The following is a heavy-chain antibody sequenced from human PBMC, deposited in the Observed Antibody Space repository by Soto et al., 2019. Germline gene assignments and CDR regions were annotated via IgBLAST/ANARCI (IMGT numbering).Heavy chain of an antibody. J-gene: IGHJ6*02. CDR2: ISGSGGST. CDR1: GFTFSSYA. Sequence: GGSLRLSCAASGFTFSSYAMSWVRQAPGKGLEWVSAISGSGGSTYYADSVKGRFTISRDNSKNTLYLQMNSLRAEDTAVYYCAKDVVIYYYYYGMDVWGQGTTVTVSS. V-gene: IGHV3-23*01. CDR3: AKDVVIYYYYYGMDV.